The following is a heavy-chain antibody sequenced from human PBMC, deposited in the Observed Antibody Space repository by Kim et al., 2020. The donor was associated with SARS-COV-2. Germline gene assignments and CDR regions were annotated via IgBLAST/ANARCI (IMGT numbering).Heavy chain of an antibody. J-gene: IGHJ4*02. D-gene: IGHD5-12*01. V-gene: IGHV1-8*01. CDR2: MNPNSGDT. CDR1: GYTFTGYD. Sequence: ASVKVSCKAAGYTFTGYDINWVRQATGQGLEWMGWMNPNSGDTGYAQKFQGRLTMTRDTSTSTAYMELSSLRSDDTAVYYCARGGADINIYWGQGTPVTVSS. CDR3: ARGGADINIY.